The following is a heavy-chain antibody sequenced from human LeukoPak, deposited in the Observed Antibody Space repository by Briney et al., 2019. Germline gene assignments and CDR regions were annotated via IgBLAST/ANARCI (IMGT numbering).Heavy chain of an antibody. J-gene: IGHJ4*02. CDR2: ISAHNGNT. V-gene: IGHV1-18*01. Sequence: GASVKVSCKASGYTSSSYGVSWVRQAPGQGLEWMGWISAHNGNTNYAQKVQGRVTMTTDTSTSTAYMDLRSLRSDDTAVYYCARTIDYGDSEVLDYWGQGTLVTVSS. CDR1: GYTSSSYG. CDR3: ARTIDYGDSEVLDY. D-gene: IGHD4-17*01.